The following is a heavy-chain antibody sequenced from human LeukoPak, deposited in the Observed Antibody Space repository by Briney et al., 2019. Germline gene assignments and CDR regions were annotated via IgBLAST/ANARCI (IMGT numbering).Heavy chain of an antibody. Sequence: GGSLRLSCAGSGFIFSNYAMHWVRQPPGKGLEWVSGISWNSGSIDYADSVKGRFTISRDNAKNSLYLQMNSLRVEDTAFYYCAKDNRRHYTSGPNPDSLHWGQGALVTVSS. CDR2: ISWNSGSI. J-gene: IGHJ4*02. D-gene: IGHD6-19*01. CDR1: GFIFSNYA. V-gene: IGHV3-9*01. CDR3: AKDNRRHYTSGPNPDSLH.